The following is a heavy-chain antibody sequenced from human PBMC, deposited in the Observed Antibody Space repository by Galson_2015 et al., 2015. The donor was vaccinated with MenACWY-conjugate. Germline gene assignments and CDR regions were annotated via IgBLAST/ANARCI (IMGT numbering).Heavy chain of an antibody. J-gene: IGHJ6*02. V-gene: IGHV3-33*01. Sequence: SLRLSCAASGFIFNNYGTHWVRQAPGKGLEWVAAIWYDGNIKYYEDSVKGRFTVSRDNSRDTLYLQMHSLRAEDTAVYYCARGMRQPTYYYHMDVWGQGTTLTVSS. CDR2: IWYDGNIK. CDR3: ARGMRQPTYYYHMDV. CDR1: GFIFNNYG. D-gene: IGHD6-13*01.